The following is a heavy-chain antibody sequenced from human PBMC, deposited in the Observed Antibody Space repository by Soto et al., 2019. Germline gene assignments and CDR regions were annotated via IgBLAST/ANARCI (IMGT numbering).Heavy chain of an antibody. Sequence: GGSLRLSCAASGFTFSSYSMNWVRQAPGKGLEWVSSISSSSSYIYYADSVKGRFTISRDNAKNSLYLQMNSLRAEDTAVYYCARDYRPLSIAARPSDYWGQGTLVTVSS. V-gene: IGHV3-21*01. CDR3: ARDYRPLSIAARPSDY. D-gene: IGHD6-6*01. CDR2: ISSSSSYI. J-gene: IGHJ4*02. CDR1: GFTFSSYS.